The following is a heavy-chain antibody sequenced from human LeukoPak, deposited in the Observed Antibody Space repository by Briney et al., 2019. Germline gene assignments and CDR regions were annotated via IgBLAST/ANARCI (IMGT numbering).Heavy chain of an antibody. CDR1: GYTFTGYY. Sequence: GASVKVSCKASGYTFTGYYMHWVRQAPGQGLEWMGIINPSGGSTSYAQKFQGRVTMTRDTSTSTVYMELSSLRSEDTAVYYCARLVVQGFSYFDSWGQGTLVTVSS. V-gene: IGHV1-46*01. CDR3: ARLVVQGFSYFDS. J-gene: IGHJ4*02. D-gene: IGHD2-15*01. CDR2: INPSGGST.